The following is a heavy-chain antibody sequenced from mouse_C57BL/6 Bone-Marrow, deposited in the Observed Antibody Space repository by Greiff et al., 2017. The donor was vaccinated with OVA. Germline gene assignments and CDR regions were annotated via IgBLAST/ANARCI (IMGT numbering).Heavy chain of an antibody. CDR3: ARKGGTYIDY. D-gene: IGHD1-3*01. Sequence: VQLQQSGPELVKPGASVKISCKASGYAFSSSWMNWVKQRPGKGLEWIGRIYPGDGDTNYNGKFKGKATLTADKSSSTAYMQLSSLTSEDSAVYYCARKGGTYIDYWGQGTTLTVSS. CDR2: IYPGDGDT. CDR1: GYAFSSSW. J-gene: IGHJ2*01. V-gene: IGHV1-82*01.